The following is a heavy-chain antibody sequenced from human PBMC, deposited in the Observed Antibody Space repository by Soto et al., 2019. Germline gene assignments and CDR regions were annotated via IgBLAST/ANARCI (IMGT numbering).Heavy chain of an antibody. CDR2: IYYTGST. J-gene: IGHJ4*02. Sequence: KTSETLSLTCTVSGGSVNSDTFYWSWIRQPPGRGLEWIGYIYYTGSTNYNPSLKSRVTISIDTSRNQFSLKLTSVTAADTAVYYCAREFSNSPEAFDSWGQGSLVTVSS. CDR3: AREFSNSPEAFDS. D-gene: IGHD6-6*01. V-gene: IGHV4-61*01. CDR1: GGSVNSDTFY.